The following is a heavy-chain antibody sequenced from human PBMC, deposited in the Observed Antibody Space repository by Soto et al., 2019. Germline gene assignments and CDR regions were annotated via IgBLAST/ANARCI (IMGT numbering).Heavy chain of an antibody. V-gene: IGHV1-69*01. CDR2: IIVILGTT. J-gene: IGHJ4*02. CDR3: ASDYYDSSGYSLDY. D-gene: IGHD3-22*01. Sequence: QVQLVQSGAEERKPGSSVKVSCQSFGGSFSSYAFSWVRQAPGQGLEWMGGIIVILGTTNYAQKFKGRVTSTADESTSTSYMEESSLESEDTAIYYCASDYYDSSGYSLDYGGQGTQVTVSS. CDR1: GGSFSSYA.